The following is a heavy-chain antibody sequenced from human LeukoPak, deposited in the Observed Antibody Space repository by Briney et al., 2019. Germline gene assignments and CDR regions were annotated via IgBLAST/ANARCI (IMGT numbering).Heavy chain of an antibody. Sequence: ASVKVSCKASGYTFTGYYMHWVRQAPGQGLEWMGWINPNSGGTNYAQNFQGRVTMTRDTSISTAYLELSSLRSDDTAVYYCARGSNWNDGSNYYYYMDVWGKGTTVTISS. CDR3: ARGSNWNDGSNYYYYMDV. CDR1: GYTFTGYY. CDR2: INPNSGGT. V-gene: IGHV1-2*02. D-gene: IGHD1-1*01. J-gene: IGHJ6*03.